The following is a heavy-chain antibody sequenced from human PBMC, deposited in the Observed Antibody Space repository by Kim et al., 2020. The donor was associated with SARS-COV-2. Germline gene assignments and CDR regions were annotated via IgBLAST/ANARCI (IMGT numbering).Heavy chain of an antibody. V-gene: IGHV4-59*01. D-gene: IGHD3-10*01. Sequence: SETLSLTCTVSGGSISSYYWSWIRQPPGKGLEWIGYIYYSGSTNYNPSLKSRVTISVDTSKNQFSLKLSSVTAADTAVYYCARGGAFGELRIFDYWGQGT. CDR3: ARGGAFGELRIFDY. CDR1: GGSISSYY. J-gene: IGHJ4*02. CDR2: IYYSGST.